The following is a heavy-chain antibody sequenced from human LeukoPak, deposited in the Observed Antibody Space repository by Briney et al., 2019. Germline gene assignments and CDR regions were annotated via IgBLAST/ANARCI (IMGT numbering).Heavy chain of an antibody. Sequence: GGSLRLSCAASGFPFSDYVMHWVRQAPGKGLEWVSVIRYDGNNKYYADSVKGRFTISRDNSKNTLYLQMNSLRAEDMAVYYCAKDRLGYDSSGYLPYFDYWGQGALVTVSS. CDR3: AKDRLGYDSSGYLPYFDY. D-gene: IGHD3-22*01. CDR1: GFPFSDYV. V-gene: IGHV3-30*02. CDR2: IRYDGNNK. J-gene: IGHJ4*02.